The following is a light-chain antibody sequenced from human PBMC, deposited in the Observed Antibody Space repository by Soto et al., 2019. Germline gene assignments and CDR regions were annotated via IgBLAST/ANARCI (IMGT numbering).Light chain of an antibody. CDR3: QQYNSFPWT. CDR2: KAS. CDR1: QSISTW. Sequence: DIQMTQSPSTLSASVGDRVTITCRASQSISTWLAWYQQKPGKAPKLLIYKASNLKSGVPSRFSGSGSGTEFTLTISSLQPDDFATYYCQQYNSFPWTFGQGTKVEF. J-gene: IGKJ1*01. V-gene: IGKV1-5*03.